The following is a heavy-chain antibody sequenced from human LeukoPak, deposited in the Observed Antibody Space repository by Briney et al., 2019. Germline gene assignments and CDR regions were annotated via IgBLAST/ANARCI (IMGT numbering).Heavy chain of an antibody. J-gene: IGHJ5*02. CDR3: AHAAFHWNPGSA. D-gene: IGHD1-1*01. Sequence: GGSLRLSCATSGFIFSNYWMSWVRQVPGKGLEWVASISQDGSAKTYLDSVKGRFTISRDNARTSLYLQMNSLRADDTAVYHCAHAAFHWNPGSAWGQGTLVTVSS. CDR1: GFIFSNYW. V-gene: IGHV3-7*01. CDR2: ISQDGSAK.